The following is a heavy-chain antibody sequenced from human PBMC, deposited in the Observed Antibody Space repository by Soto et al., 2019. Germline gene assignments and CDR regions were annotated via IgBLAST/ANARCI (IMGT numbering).Heavy chain of an antibody. D-gene: IGHD3-10*01. V-gene: IGHV1-18*01. J-gene: IGHJ3*01. CDR2: VSVYNGDI. CDR3: AQHPYGKDAFDL. CDR1: GFAFSEYG. Sequence: QVQLVQSGAEVKKPGASVKVSCKASGFAFSEYGFTWVRQAPGQGLEWMAWVSVYNGDINYAQRFQGRVTMTTDTSTATVDMEMRSLRSDDTAVYYCAQHPYGKDAFDLWGQGTMVRVSS.